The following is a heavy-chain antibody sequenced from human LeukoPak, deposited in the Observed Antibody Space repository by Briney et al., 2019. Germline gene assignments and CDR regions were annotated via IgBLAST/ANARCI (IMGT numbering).Heavy chain of an antibody. V-gene: IGHV4-39*07. J-gene: IGHJ5*02. D-gene: IGHD1-1*01. CDR1: SGSITSGNYY. CDR2: SDYSGNT. CDR3: ARRGTGLDWFDP. Sequence: PSETLSLTCTVSSGSITSGNYYWDWIRQPPGKGLEWIGGSDYSGNTYYNPSLKSRVTISVDTSKNQFSLKLSSVIAADTAVYYCARRGTGLDWFDPWGQGTLVTVSS.